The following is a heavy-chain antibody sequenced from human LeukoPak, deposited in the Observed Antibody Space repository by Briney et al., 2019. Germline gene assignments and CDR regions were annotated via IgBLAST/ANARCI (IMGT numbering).Heavy chain of an antibody. Sequence: PGGSLGLSCAASGFTFNYYAMSWVRQAPGKGLEWVSGISSSGGSTYYADSVKGRFTISRDNSNNTLYLQMNSLRAEDTAVYYCAKGRWELRYFEYWGQGTLVTVSS. J-gene: IGHJ4*02. CDR3: AKGRWELRYFEY. D-gene: IGHD1-26*01. V-gene: IGHV3-23*01. CDR2: ISSSGGST. CDR1: GFTFNYYA.